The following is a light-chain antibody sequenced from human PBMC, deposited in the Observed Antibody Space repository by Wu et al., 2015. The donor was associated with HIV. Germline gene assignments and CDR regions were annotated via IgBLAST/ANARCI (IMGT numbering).Light chain of an antibody. J-gene: IGKJ2*03. CDR2: SAS. V-gene: IGKV1-9*01. CDR1: QGIRRN. CDR3: QQVDSYPYS. Sequence: DIQLTQSPSSLSAFVGGSVTITCRASQGIRRNLAWYQQKPGKAPKLLIYSASALQSGVPSRFSGSGSGTDFTLSISSLQPEDCATYYCQQVDSYPYSFGQGTKLE.